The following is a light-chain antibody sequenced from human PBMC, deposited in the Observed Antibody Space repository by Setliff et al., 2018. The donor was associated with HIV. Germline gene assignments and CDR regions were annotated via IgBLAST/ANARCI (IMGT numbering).Light chain of an antibody. CDR3: NSYTSTTFYV. CDR2: DVT. V-gene: IGLV2-14*03. J-gene: IGLJ1*01. Sequence: QSVLTQPASVSGAPGQSITISCTGASNDVGSYNYVSWYQQHPGKAPKLMIYDVTNRPSGASDRFSGSKSGNTASLTISGLQAEDEADYYCNSYTSTTFYVFGSGTKVTVL. CDR1: SNDVGSYNY.